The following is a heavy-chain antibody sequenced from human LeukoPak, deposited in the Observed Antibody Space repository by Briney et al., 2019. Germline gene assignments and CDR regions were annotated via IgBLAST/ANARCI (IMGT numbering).Heavy chain of an antibody. D-gene: IGHD3-10*01. CDR3: AAYGLGSSRRFDP. Sequence: SETLSLTCTVSGGSISSAGYYWTWIRQHPGKGLEWIGYIYYSGSTYYSPSLKSRVTISLDTSRNQFSLNLSSVTAADTAVYYCAAYGLGSSRRFDPWGQGTLVTVSS. V-gene: IGHV4-31*03. CDR2: IYYSGST. CDR1: GGSISSAGYY. J-gene: IGHJ5*02.